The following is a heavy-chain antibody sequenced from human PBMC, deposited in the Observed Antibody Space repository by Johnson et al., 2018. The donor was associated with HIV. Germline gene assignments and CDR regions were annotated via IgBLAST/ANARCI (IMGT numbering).Heavy chain of an antibody. Sequence: VQLVESGGGVARPGGPLRVSCVASGFNFGDYGMSWVRQAPGKGLEWVSGISWNGGTTGYADSVRGRFTISRDNAKNSLYLQLNSLGAEDTAWYYCAGGVRDSSGYPFAFDVWGQGTMVSVSS. CDR3: AGGVRDSSGYPFAFDV. V-gene: IGHV3-20*04. CDR1: GFNFGDYG. CDR2: ISWNGGTT. D-gene: IGHD3-22*01. J-gene: IGHJ3*01.